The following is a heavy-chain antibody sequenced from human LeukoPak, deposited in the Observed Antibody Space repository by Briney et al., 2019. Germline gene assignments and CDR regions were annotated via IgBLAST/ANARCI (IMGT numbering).Heavy chain of an antibody. CDR2: IIPIFGTA. CDR3: ARDRSRVNLVPAAMGTWFDP. D-gene: IGHD2-2*01. J-gene: IGHJ5*02. Sequence: ASVKVSCKASGGTFSSYAISWVRQAPGQGLEWMGGIIPIFGTANYAQKFQGRVTITADESTSTAYMELSSLRSEDTAVYYCARDRSRVNLVPAAMGTWFDPWGQGTLVTVSA. CDR1: GGTFSSYA. V-gene: IGHV1-69*13.